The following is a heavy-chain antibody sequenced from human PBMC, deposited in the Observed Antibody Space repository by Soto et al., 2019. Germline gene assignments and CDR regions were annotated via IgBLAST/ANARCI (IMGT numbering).Heavy chain of an antibody. CDR2: INPSDGST. CDR1: GYTFTKYY. Sequence: ASVKVSCKASGYTFTKYYMHWVRQAPGQGLEWMGVINPSDGSTAFAQRLPDRVTITADESTSTAYMELSSLRSDDTAVYYCAKLENSSGSFDYWGQGTLVTVSS. D-gene: IGHD6-19*01. CDR3: AKLENSSGSFDY. J-gene: IGHJ4*02. V-gene: IGHV1-46*04.